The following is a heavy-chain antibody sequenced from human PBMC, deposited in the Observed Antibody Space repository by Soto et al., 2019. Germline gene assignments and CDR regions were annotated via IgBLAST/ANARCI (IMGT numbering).Heavy chain of an antibody. D-gene: IGHD6-13*01. CDR2: ISGSGDST. CDR3: ARWGPGTYFDC. CDR1: GFTFSSYA. J-gene: IGHJ4*02. Sequence: EVQLLDSGGGLVQPGGSLRLSCAASGFTFSSYAMNWVRQAPGKGLEWVSVISGSGDSTYYADSVKGRFTISRDNSKNTLYLQMNSLRTEDTAVYYCARWGPGTYFDCWGQGTLVTVSS. V-gene: IGHV3-23*01.